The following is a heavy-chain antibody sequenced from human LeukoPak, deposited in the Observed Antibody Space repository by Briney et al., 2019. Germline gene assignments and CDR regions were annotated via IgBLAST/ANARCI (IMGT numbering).Heavy chain of an antibody. Sequence: PGGSLRLSCAASGFTFSGSAMHWVRQASGKGLEWVGRIRSKANSYATAYAASVKGRFTISRDDSKNTAYLQMNSLKTEDTAVYYCTRQHQVVIIGYYYYYMDVWGKGTTVTVSS. J-gene: IGHJ6*03. CDR1: GFTFSGSA. V-gene: IGHV3-73*01. CDR3: TRQHQVVIIGYYYYYMDV. CDR2: IRSKANSYAT. D-gene: IGHD3-3*01.